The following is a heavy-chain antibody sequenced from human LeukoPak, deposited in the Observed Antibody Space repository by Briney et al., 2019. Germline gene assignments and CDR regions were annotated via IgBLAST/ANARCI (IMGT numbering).Heavy chain of an antibody. V-gene: IGHV3-30*02. CDR1: GFTFSSYA. J-gene: IGHJ6*03. CDR2: IRYDGSNK. CDR3: AKEVTVTPYYYYYMDV. Sequence: GGSLRLSCAASGFTFSSYAMHWVRQAPGKGLEWVALIRYDGSNKYYADSVKGRFTISRDNSKNTLYLQMNSLRAEDTAVYYCAKEVTVTPYYYYYMDVWGKGTTVTVSS. D-gene: IGHD4-11*01.